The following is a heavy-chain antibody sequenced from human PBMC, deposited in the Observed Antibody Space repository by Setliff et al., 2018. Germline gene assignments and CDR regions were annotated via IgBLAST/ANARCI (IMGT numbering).Heavy chain of an antibody. CDR1: GYSISSGYY. Sequence: SETLSLTSAVSGYSISSGYYWGWIRQPPGKGLEWIGEINHSGSTYYNPSLNGRVTISVDRSKNQFSLKLSSVTAADTAVYYFARLGGVGATILNYFDYWGQGTLVTVSS. CDR3: ARLGGVGATILNYFDY. V-gene: IGHV4-38-2*01. D-gene: IGHD1-26*01. J-gene: IGHJ4*02. CDR2: INHSGST.